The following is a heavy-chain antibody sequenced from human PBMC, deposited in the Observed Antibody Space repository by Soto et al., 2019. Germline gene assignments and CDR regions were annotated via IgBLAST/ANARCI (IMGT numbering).Heavy chain of an antibody. J-gene: IGHJ4*02. D-gene: IGHD3-22*01. Sequence: SGPTLVNPTQTLTLTCTFSGFSLSTSGVAVGWIRQPPGKALEWLALIYWDDDERYSPSLKSRLTISKDTSRNQVFLTVTNMDPVDTATYYCVRDSSEHYWFDYWGQGIQLSGSS. V-gene: IGHV2-5*02. CDR1: GFSLSTSGVA. CDR2: IYWDDDE. CDR3: VRDSSEHYWFDY.